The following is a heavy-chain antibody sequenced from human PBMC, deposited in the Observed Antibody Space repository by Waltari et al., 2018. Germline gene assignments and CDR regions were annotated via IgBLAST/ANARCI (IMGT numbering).Heavy chain of an antibody. CDR3: ARGDFPFDY. Sequence: QVQLQESGPGLVKPSETLSLTCAVSGYSISSGYYWGWIRQPPGKGLEWIGSIYHSGSTYYNPSLKSRVTISVDTSKNQFSLKLSSVTAADTAVYYCARGDFPFDYWGQGTLVIVSS. J-gene: IGHJ4*02. CDR1: GYSISSGYY. CDR2: IYHSGST. V-gene: IGHV4-38-2*01. D-gene: IGHD3-10*01.